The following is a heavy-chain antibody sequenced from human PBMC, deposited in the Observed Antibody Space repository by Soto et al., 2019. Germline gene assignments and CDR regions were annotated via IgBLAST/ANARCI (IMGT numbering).Heavy chain of an antibody. J-gene: IGHJ4*02. D-gene: IGHD3-10*01. CDR2: IWYDGSNK. Sequence: QVQLVESGGGVVQPGRSLRLSCAASGFTFSSYAMHWVRQAPGNGLEWVAVIWYDGSNKNYADSVKGRFTISRDNSKNSLYLQMNSQRTEDTAVYYCAKARHGSGTYSYFDYWGQGILVTVSS. V-gene: IGHV3-30*18. CDR1: GFTFSSYA. CDR3: AKARHGSGTYSYFDY.